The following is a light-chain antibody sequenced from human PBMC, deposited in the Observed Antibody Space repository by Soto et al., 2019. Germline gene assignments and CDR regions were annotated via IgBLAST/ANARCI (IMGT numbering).Light chain of an antibody. CDR2: GAS. J-gene: IGKJ2*02. CDR1: EIISSNF. V-gene: IGKV3-20*01. CDR3: QQYDSSPRT. Sequence: EIVLTQSPGTLSLSPGERATLSCRASEIISSNFLAWYQQKPGQAPRLLIYGASSLATGIPDRFSGSGSGTDFTLNITRLEPGDFAVYYCQQYDSSPRTFGQGTKLEI.